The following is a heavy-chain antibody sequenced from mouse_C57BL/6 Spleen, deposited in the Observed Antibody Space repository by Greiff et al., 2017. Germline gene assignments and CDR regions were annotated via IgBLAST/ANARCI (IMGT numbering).Heavy chain of an antibody. Sequence: QVQLQQPGAELVRPGSSVKLSCKASGYTFTSYWMHWVKQRPIQGLEWIGNIDPSDSETHYNQKFKDKATLTVDKSSSTAYMQLSSLTSEDSAVYYCARAYGYEHWAPLDYWGQGTTLTVSS. CDR2: IDPSDSET. V-gene: IGHV1-52*01. CDR3: ARAYGYEHWAPLDY. D-gene: IGHD2-2*01. CDR1: GYTFTSYW. J-gene: IGHJ2*01.